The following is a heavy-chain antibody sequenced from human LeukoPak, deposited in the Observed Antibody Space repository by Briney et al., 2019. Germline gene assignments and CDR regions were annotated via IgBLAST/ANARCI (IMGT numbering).Heavy chain of an antibody. Sequence: PSETLSLTCAVYGGSFSGYYWSWIRQPPGKGLEWIGQINHSGSTNYNPSLKSRVTISVDTSKNQFSLKLSSVTAADTAVYYCARHLRLLWFGELLFRYFDLWGRGTLVTVSS. J-gene: IGHJ2*01. D-gene: IGHD3-10*01. CDR2: INHSGST. V-gene: IGHV4-34*01. CDR1: GGSFSGYY. CDR3: ARHLRLLWFGELLFRYFDL.